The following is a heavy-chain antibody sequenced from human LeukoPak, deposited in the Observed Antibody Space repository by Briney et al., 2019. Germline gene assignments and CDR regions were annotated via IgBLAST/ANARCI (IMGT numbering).Heavy chain of an antibody. CDR1: GGSISSYH. CDR2: IYYSGST. CDR3: AREGGNDTAYGG. D-gene: IGHD5-18*01. J-gene: IGHJ4*02. Sequence: PSETLSLTCTVSGGSISSYHWSWIRQPPGKGLECIGYIYYSGSTHYNPSLKSRVTISVDTSKNQFSLKLSSVTAADTAVYYCAREGGNDTAYGGWGQGTLVTVFS. V-gene: IGHV4-59*12.